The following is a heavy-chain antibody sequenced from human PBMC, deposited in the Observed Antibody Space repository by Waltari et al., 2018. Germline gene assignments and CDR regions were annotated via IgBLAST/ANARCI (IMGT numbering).Heavy chain of an antibody. Sequence: EVQLVESGGALVQPGGSLRLSCAASGFTVRNPGMNWVRQAPGQGLEWVANIKPDGSEESYVDSVKGRFTISRDNADNSLFLQMTSLRAEDTAVYYCARVDHDDESCAYWGQGTLVTVSS. D-gene: IGHD3-16*01. CDR3: ARVDHDDESCAY. V-gene: IGHV3-7*01. J-gene: IGHJ4*02. CDR2: IKPDGSEE. CDR1: GFTVRNPG.